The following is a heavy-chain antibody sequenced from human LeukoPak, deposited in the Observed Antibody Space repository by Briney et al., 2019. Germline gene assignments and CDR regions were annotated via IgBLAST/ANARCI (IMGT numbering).Heavy chain of an antibody. CDR1: GFTFSSYA. D-gene: IGHD3-10*01. Sequence: GGSLRLSCAASGFTFSSYAMSWVRQAPGKGLEWVSVIYSGGSTYYADSVKGRFTISRDNSKNTLYLQMNSLRAEDTAVYYCARSSMVRGVIHFDYWGQGTLVTVSS. CDR3: ARSSMVRGVIHFDY. J-gene: IGHJ4*02. V-gene: IGHV3-66*01. CDR2: IYSGGST.